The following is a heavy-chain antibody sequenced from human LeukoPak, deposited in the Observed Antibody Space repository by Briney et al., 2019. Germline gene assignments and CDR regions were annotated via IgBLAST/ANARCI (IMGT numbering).Heavy chain of an antibody. J-gene: IGHJ4*02. Sequence: GGSLRLSCAASGFTFSNYAMSWVRLAQGKGLEWVSAISGSGDSTNYADSVKGRFTISRDNSKNTLFLQMNSLRADDTAVYYCARSREAAAGTGAFDYWGQGALVTVSS. CDR1: GFTFSNYA. V-gene: IGHV3-23*01. CDR3: ARSREAAAGTGAFDY. D-gene: IGHD6-13*01. CDR2: ISGSGDST.